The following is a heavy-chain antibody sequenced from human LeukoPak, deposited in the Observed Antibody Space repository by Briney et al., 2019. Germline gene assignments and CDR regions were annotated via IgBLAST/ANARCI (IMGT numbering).Heavy chain of an antibody. V-gene: IGHV1-8*01. J-gene: IGHJ6*03. CDR1: GYTFTSYD. Sequence: ASVKVSCKASGYTFTSYDINWVRQATGQGLEWIGWMNPNSGNTGYAQKFQGRVTMTRNTSISTAYMELSSLRSEDTAVYYCARVGEYSSSWYRGDYYYYYMDVWGKGTTVSVSS. CDR2: MNPNSGNT. CDR3: ARVGEYSSSWYRGDYYYYYMDV. D-gene: IGHD6-13*01.